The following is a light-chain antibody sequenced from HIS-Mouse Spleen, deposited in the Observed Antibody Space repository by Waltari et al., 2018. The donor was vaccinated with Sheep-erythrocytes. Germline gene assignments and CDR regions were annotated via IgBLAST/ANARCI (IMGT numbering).Light chain of an antibody. CDR2: EVS. Sequence: QSALTQPPSASGSPGQSVTISCTGTSSSVCCYTYVSWYQQHPGKAPKRMIYEVSKRPSGVPERFSGSQSGNTASLTVSGLQAEDEADYYCSSYAGSNNWVFGGGTKLTVL. CDR1: SSSVCCYTY. V-gene: IGLV2-8*01. J-gene: IGLJ3*02. CDR3: SSYAGSNNWV.